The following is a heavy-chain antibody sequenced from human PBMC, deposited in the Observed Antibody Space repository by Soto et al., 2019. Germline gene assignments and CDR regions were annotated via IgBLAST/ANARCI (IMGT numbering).Heavy chain of an antibody. Sequence: PSETLSLTCSVSGGSISNVGHYWTWIRQQPGKGLEWIGYIYYSGSTDYNPSLKSRVTISVDRSKNQFSLNLSSVTAADTAIYYCARESGGYDSSTRYGLDVWGQGTTVTVSS. J-gene: IGHJ6*02. CDR1: GGSISNVGHY. CDR3: ARESGGYDSSTRYGLDV. V-gene: IGHV4-31*03. CDR2: IYYSGST. D-gene: IGHD6-25*01.